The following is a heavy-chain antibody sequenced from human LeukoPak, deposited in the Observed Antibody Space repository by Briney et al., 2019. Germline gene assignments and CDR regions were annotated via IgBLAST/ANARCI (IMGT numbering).Heavy chain of an antibody. Sequence: SQTQSLTCTVSGASVSSGGYFWSWIRQHPGKGLEWIAYIFYSGSTYYNPSLKNRVTISLDTSKNHFSLRLSSVTAADTAMYYCARGLRYFYDSTSQTPFDYWGQGTLVTVSS. CDR2: IFYSGST. D-gene: IGHD3-22*01. CDR3: ARGLRYFYDSTSQTPFDY. J-gene: IGHJ4*02. V-gene: IGHV4-31*03. CDR1: GASVSSGGYF.